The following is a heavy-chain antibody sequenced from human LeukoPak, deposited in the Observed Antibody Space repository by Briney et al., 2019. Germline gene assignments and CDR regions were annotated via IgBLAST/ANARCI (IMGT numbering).Heavy chain of an antibody. CDR1: GLTLSNVW. D-gene: IGHD2-15*01. J-gene: IGHJ4*02. CDR3: TQGSGQYFDY. CDR2: IRSRGDGGTT. Sequence: GGSLRLSCAVSGLTLSNVWMNWVRQAPVKGLEWVGRIRSRGDGGTTDFAAPVKGRFTISRDDSKNTLYLQMNSLTSEDTAVYYCTQGSGQYFDYWGQGTLVTVSS. V-gene: IGHV3-15*07.